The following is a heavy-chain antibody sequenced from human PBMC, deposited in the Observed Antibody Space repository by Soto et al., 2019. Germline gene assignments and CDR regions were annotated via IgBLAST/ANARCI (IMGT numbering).Heavy chain of an antibody. CDR3: ARGGRDIVLMVYAYYFDY. Sequence: QVQLVESGGGVVQPGRSLRLSCAASGFTFSSYGMHWVRQAPGKGLEWVAVIWYDGSNKYYADSVKGRFTISRDNSKNSRYLQMNSLRAEDTAVYYSARGGRDIVLMVYAYYFDYWGQGTLVTVSS. CDR1: GFTFSSYG. D-gene: IGHD2-8*01. J-gene: IGHJ4*02. V-gene: IGHV3-33*01. CDR2: IWYDGSNK.